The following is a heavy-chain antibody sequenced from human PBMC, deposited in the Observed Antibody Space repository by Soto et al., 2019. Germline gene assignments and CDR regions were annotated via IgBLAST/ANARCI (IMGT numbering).Heavy chain of an antibody. CDR3: ATALGCRSTSCTLDY. Sequence: QVQLVQSGAEVKKPGSSVKVSCKASGGTFGSYAFSWVRQAPGQGLEWRGGIIPVSGAAHYAQKFQGRVTVTADESTSTAYMELSRLSSQDTAVYYCATALGCRSTSCTLDYWGQGTRVIVSS. V-gene: IGHV1-69*01. D-gene: IGHD2-2*01. CDR1: GGTFGSYA. CDR2: IIPVSGAA. J-gene: IGHJ4*02.